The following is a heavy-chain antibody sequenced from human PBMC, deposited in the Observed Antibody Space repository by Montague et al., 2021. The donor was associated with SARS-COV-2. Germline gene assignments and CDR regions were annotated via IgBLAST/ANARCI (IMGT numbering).Heavy chain of an antibody. CDR1: GGSVSRISSH. Sequence: TLSLTCTVSGGSVSRISSHWGWIRQPPGKGLEYIGSFYYAGGTQYNPSLKSRVTIYVDTSNDQFSLKMNSVTAADTAVYFGARLYGSSFDYWGQGTLVTVSS. V-gene: IGHV4-39*01. CDR2: FYYAGGT. CDR3: ARLYGSSFDY. D-gene: IGHD4-17*01. J-gene: IGHJ4*02.